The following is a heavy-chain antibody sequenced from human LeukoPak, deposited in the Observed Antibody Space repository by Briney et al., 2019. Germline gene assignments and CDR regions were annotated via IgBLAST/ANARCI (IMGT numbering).Heavy chain of an antibody. D-gene: IGHD5-12*01. J-gene: IGHJ4*02. Sequence: GGSLRLSCAASGFTLSSYWMHWVRQAPGKGLVWVSRINSDGSSITYADSVKGRFTIFRDNAKNTLYLQMNSLRVEDTAVYYCAREGRVSGYDFDCWGQGTLVTVSS. CDR2: INSDGSSI. V-gene: IGHV3-74*03. CDR3: AREGRVSGYDFDC. CDR1: GFTLSSYW.